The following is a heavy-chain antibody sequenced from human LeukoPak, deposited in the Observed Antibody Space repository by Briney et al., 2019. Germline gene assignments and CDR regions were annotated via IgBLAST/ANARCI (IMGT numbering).Heavy chain of an antibody. CDR1: GLTFNTYA. CDR3: ATGCVGSPSCFTTGYDH. D-gene: IGHD1-26*01. V-gene: IGHV3-23*01. J-gene: IGHJ4*02. Sequence: GGSLRLSCAVSGLTFNTYAMNWVRQAPGKGLEWVSGISDSGRDTYYSDSVKGWFSISRDNSKSTVYLQMNSLRAEDTALYFCATGCVGSPSCFTTGYDHWGQGTLVTVSS. CDR2: ISDSGRDT.